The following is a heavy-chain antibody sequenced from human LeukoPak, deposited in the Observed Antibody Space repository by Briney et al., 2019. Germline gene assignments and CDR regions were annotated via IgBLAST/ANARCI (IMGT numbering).Heavy chain of an antibody. CDR3: ARHSKLRYFDWLSN. Sequence: PSETLSLTCAVYGGSFSGYYWSWIRQPPGKGVEWIGEINYSGRPNYNPSLKSRFTISVDTSKTQFSLKLSSVTAADTAVYYCARHSKLRYFDWLSNWGQGTLVTVSS. CDR1: GGSFSGYY. J-gene: IGHJ4*02. V-gene: IGHV4-34*01. CDR2: INYSGRP. D-gene: IGHD3-9*01.